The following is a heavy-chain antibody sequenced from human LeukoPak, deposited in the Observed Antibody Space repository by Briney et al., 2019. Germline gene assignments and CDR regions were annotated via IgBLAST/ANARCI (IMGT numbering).Heavy chain of an antibody. CDR3: ASLKNSGWGNAFHF. Sequence: GGSLRLSCAVSGFTVSSYEMNWVRQAPGKGLEWVSYISSSDTIFYADSVKGRFTISRDNAKNSLYLQMNSLRAEDTAVYYCASLKNSGWGNAFHFWGQGTMVTVSS. CDR1: GFTVSSYE. J-gene: IGHJ3*01. V-gene: IGHV3-48*03. CDR2: ISSSDTI. D-gene: IGHD6-19*01.